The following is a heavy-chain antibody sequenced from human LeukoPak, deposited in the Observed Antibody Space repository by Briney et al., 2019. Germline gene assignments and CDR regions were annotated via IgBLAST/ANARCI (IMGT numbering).Heavy chain of an antibody. CDR3: ARAPYGYNLAFDY. J-gene: IGHJ4*02. Sequence: SATLSLTCTVSGGSISGYYWSWFQQSPGKGLEWIAYVYYSGTTNYNPSLKSRVTISVDTSKNHVSLNLRSVTAADTAMYYCARAPYGYNLAFDYWGQGTLVTVSS. V-gene: IGHV4-59*08. D-gene: IGHD5-24*01. CDR1: GGSISGYY. CDR2: VYYSGTT.